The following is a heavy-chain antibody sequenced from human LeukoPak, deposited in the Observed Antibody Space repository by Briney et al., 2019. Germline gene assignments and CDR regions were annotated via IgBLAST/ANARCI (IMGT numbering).Heavy chain of an antibody. CDR1: GGSFGDFY. CDR2: INHSGYT. V-gene: IGHV4-34*01. J-gene: IGHJ6*02. D-gene: IGHD2/OR15-2a*01. Sequence: SETLSLTCAVSGGSFGDFYWSWVRQPPGKGLEWIGEINHSGYTNYYPSLKSRVTISVDTSKNQFSLRLSSVTAADTAVYYCARNDYFGINNGMDVWGQGTTVTVS. CDR3: ARNDYFGINNGMDV.